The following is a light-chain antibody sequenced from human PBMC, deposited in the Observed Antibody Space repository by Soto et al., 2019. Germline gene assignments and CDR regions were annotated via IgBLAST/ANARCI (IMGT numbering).Light chain of an antibody. Sequence: EIVMTQSPATLAVSPGERATLSCRASQSVSSNLAWYQQKPGQAPRLLIYGASTRATGIRASFSGSGSGTEFTLTSSSLQSEDFAGYYCQQENNCPRTFGQGTKVEIK. J-gene: IGKJ1*01. V-gene: IGKV3-15*01. CDR2: GAS. CDR3: QQENNCPRT. CDR1: QSVSSN.